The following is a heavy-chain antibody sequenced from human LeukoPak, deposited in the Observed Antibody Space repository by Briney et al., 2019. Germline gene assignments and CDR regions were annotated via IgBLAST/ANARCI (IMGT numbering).Heavy chain of an antibody. CDR3: GGAATGTVGWFDP. V-gene: IGHV4-34*01. CDR1: GGSFSGYY. CDR2: IYYSGTT. D-gene: IGHD6-13*01. J-gene: IGHJ5*02. Sequence: SETLSLTCAVYGGSFSGYYWSWIRQPPGKGLEWIGSIYYSGTTSYNPSLKSRVTISVDTSKNQFSLMLTSVTASDTAVYFCGGAATGTVGWFDPWGQGTLVTVSS.